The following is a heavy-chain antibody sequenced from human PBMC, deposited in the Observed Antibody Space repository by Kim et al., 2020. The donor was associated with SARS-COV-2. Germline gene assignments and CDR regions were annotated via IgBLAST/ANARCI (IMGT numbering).Heavy chain of an antibody. D-gene: IGHD2-2*01. CDR1: GFTFNNAW. CDR2: IKSKTDGGTT. CDR3: TTDFELISSPD. J-gene: IGHJ4*02. V-gene: IGHV3-15*01. Sequence: GGSLRLSCAASGFTFNNAWMSWVRQAPGKGLEWVGRIKSKTDGGTTDYAAPVKGRFTISRDDSKDTLYLQMNSLQTEDTAVYYCTTDFELISSPDWGQGTLVTVSS.